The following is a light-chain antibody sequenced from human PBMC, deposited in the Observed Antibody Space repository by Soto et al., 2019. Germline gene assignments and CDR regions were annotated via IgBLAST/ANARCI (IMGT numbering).Light chain of an antibody. V-gene: IGKV3-20*01. CDR3: QQYGSSPHT. CDR2: GAS. Sequence: IVLTQSPGTLSLSPGERATLSCRASQSVSSSYLAWYQQKPGQAPRLFIYGASSRATGIPDRFSGSGSGTDFTLTISRLEPEDFAVYYCQQYGSSPHTFGQGTKVDIK. J-gene: IGKJ1*01. CDR1: QSVSSSY.